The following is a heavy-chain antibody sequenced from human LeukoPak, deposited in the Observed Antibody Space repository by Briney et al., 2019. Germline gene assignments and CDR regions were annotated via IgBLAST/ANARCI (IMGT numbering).Heavy chain of an antibody. D-gene: IGHD6-6*01. V-gene: IGHV3-30*01. CDR1: GFTFSSYA. CDR2: ISYDGSNK. CDR3: ARDEYSSSSLAFDI. Sequence: GGSLRLSCAASGFTFSSYAIHWVRQAPGKGLEWVAVISYDGSNKYYADSVKGRFTISRDNSKNTLYLQMNSLRAEDTAVYYCARDEYSSSSLAFDIWGQGTMVTVSS. J-gene: IGHJ3*02.